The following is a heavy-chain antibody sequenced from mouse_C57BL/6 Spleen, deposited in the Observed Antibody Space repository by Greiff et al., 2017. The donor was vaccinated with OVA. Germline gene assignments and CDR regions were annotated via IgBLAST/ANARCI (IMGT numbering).Heavy chain of an antibody. CDR1: GYTFTSYW. CDR3: ARPGYDRTWFAY. V-gene: IGHV1-53*01. CDR2: INPSNGGT. D-gene: IGHD2-2*01. J-gene: IGHJ3*01. Sequence: QVQLQQPGTELVKPGASVKLSCKASGYTFTSYWMHWVKQRPGQGLEWIGNINPSNGGTNYNEKFKSKASLTVDKSSSTAYMQLSSLTSEDSAVYYCARPGYDRTWFAYWGQGTLVTVSA.